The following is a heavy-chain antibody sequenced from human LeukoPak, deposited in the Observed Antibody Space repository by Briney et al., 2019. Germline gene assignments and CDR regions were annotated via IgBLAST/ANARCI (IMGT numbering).Heavy chain of an antibody. V-gene: IGHV3-53*01. D-gene: IGHD6-19*01. CDR3: AGASGYSSGWYPNY. CDR2: IYSGGST. Sequence: GGSLRLSCAASGFTASSNYMSWVRQAPGRGLEWVSVIYSGGSTYYADSVKGRFTISRDNSKNTLYLQMNSLRAEDTAVYYCAGASGYSSGWYPNYWGQGTLVTVSS. J-gene: IGHJ4*02. CDR1: GFTASSNY.